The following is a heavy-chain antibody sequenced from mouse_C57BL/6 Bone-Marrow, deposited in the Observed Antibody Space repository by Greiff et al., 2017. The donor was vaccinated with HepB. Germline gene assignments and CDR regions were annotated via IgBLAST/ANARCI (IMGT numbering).Heavy chain of an antibody. V-gene: IGHV14-2*01. D-gene: IGHD2-2*01. J-gene: IGHJ2*01. CDR2: IDPEDGET. Sequence: VQLQQSGAELVKPGASVKLSCTASGFNIKDYYMHWVKQRTEQGLEWIGRIDPEDGETTYAPKFPGKATITADTSSNAAYLQLSSLTSEDTAVYYCARWVTTGYFDYWGQGTTLTVSS. CDR3: ARWVTTGYFDY. CDR1: GFNIKDYY.